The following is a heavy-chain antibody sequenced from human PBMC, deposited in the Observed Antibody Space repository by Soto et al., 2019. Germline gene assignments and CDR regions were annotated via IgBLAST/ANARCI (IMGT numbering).Heavy chain of an antibody. CDR3: AKSTSWDIVVVPAAMRGYYFDY. V-gene: IGHV3-23*01. Sequence: GGSLRLSCAASGFSFSSYAMSWVRQAPGKGLEWVSAISGGGGSTYYADSGKGRFTISRDNSKNTLYLQMNSLRAGDTAVYYCAKSTSWDIVVVPAAMRGYYFDYWGQGTLVTVSS. D-gene: IGHD2-2*01. J-gene: IGHJ4*02. CDR2: ISGGGGST. CDR1: GFSFSSYA.